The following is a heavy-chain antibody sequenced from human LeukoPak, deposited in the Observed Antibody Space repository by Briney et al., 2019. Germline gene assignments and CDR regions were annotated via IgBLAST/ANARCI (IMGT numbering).Heavy chain of an antibody. V-gene: IGHV3-30*04. D-gene: IGHD7-27*01. CDR3: ATEDANWGIYGMDV. J-gene: IGHJ6*02. CDR2: ISYDGSNK. CDR1: GFTFSSYA. Sequence: TGGSLRLSCAASGFTFSSYAMHWVRQAPGKGLEWVAVISYDGSNKYYADSVKGRFTISRDNSKNTLYLQMNSLRAEDTAVYYCATEDANWGIYGMDVWGQGTTVTVSS.